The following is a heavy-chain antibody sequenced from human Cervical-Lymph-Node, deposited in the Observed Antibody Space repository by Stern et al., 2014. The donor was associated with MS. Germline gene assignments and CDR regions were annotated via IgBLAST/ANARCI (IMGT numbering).Heavy chain of an antibody. CDR2: IIPNRGGT. D-gene: IGHD3-10*01. CDR1: AYTITDYY. Sequence: QVQLVQSGAEVKKTGASVKVSCKASAYTITDYYTHWVRQAPGPRLECMGWIIPNRGGTCSAQKFQGRLSMTRDTSISTAYMELSSLRSDDTAVYYCARGGGYSYSTLDYWGQGTQVTVSS. CDR3: ARGGGYSYSTLDY. V-gene: IGHV1-2*02. J-gene: IGHJ4*02.